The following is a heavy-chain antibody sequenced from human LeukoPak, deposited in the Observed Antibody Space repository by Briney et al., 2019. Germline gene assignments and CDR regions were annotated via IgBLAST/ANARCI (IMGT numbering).Heavy chain of an antibody. CDR1: GDSFSYFY. Sequence: SETLSLTCAVSGDSFSYFYWSWIRQPPGKGLEWIGYIYNSGSTNYNPSLKSRVTISLDTSKNQFSLKLSSVTAADTAVYYCARGVVAAAGRTFDFWGQGTLVTVSS. CDR3: ARGVVAAAGRTFDF. J-gene: IGHJ4*02. CDR2: IYNSGST. D-gene: IGHD6-13*01. V-gene: IGHV4-59*01.